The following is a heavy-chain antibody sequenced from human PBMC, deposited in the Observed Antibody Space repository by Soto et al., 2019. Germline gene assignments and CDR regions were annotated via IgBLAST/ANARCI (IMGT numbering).Heavy chain of an antibody. CDR1: GGSISSYY. D-gene: IGHD1-20*01. V-gene: IGHV4-59*01. Sequence: QVQLQESGPGLVKPSETLSLTCTVSGGSISSYYWSWIRQPPGKGLEWIGYIYYSGSTNYNPSLKSRVTISVDTSKNQFSLKLSSVTAADTAVYYCARANSRGYNWNDVGFDPWGQGTLVTVSS. J-gene: IGHJ5*02. CDR3: ARANSRGYNWNDVGFDP. CDR2: IYYSGST.